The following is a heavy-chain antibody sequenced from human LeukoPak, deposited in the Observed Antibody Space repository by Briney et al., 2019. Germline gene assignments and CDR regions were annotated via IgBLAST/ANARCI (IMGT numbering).Heavy chain of an antibody. Sequence: ASVKVSCKASGYTFTSYDINWVRQATGQGLEWMGWMNPNSGNTGYAQKFQGRVTMTRNTSISTAYMELSSLRSEDTAVYYCARGREYSSGWYPYYYYGMDVWGQGTTVTVPS. CDR1: GYTFTSYD. J-gene: IGHJ6*02. CDR3: ARGREYSSGWYPYYYYGMDV. V-gene: IGHV1-8*01. D-gene: IGHD6-19*01. CDR2: MNPNSGNT.